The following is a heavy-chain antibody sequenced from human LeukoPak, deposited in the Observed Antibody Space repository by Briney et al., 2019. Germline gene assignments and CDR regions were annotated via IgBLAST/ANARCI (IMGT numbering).Heavy chain of an antibody. V-gene: IGHV1-18*01. D-gene: IGHD7-27*01. Sequence: GASVKLSCKASGYTFTSYGINWVRQAPGQGLEWMGWISAYNGNTNYAQKLQDRVTMTTDTSTSTAYMELRSLRSDDTAIYYCARMICLTVAGYRLLFDYCGRGTLLTVSS. CDR1: GYTFTSYG. J-gene: IGHJ4*02. CDR3: ARMICLTVAGYRLLFDY. CDR2: ISAYNGNT.